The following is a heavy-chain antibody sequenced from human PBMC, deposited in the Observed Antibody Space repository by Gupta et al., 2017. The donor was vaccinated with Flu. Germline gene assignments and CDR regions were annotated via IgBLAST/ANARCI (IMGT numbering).Heavy chain of an antibody. D-gene: IGHD6-19*01. CDR1: GGTFSTYA. V-gene: IGHV1-69*01. CDR3: ARDQFTNSWLNIREDRIPVAGAPGYFDY. CDR2: IIPIFGTP. Sequence: QVQLVQSGAEVKKPGSSVKVSCKASGGTFSTYAFSWVRQAPGQGLEWMGGIIPIFGTPNYAQRFQGRVTINADEATRTAYMELSSLRSEDTAVYYCARDQFTNSWLNIREDRIPVAGAPGYFDYWGQGTLVSVSS. J-gene: IGHJ4*02.